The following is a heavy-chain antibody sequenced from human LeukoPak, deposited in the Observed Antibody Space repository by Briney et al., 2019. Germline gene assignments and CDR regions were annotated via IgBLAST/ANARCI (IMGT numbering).Heavy chain of an antibody. CDR2: IASDGSHT. Sequence: PGGSLRLSCAASGFTFSSYFMHWVRQAPGKGLEWVADIASDGSHTFYLESVKGRFTISRDNSKNTLYLQMNSLRAADTAVYFCARERQDTVLHSGAFDIWGQGKMVTVSS. CDR3: ARERQDTVLHSGAFDI. V-gene: IGHV3-30-3*01. J-gene: IGHJ3*02. D-gene: IGHD2-21*01. CDR1: GFTFSSYF.